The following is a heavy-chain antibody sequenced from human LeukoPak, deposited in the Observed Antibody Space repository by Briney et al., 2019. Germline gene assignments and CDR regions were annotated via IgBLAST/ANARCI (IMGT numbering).Heavy chain of an antibody. CDR2: ISWNSGNI. D-gene: IGHD3-16*01. CDR3: AKELTPSWRDYIGDAFDI. CDR1: GFTFDDYA. J-gene: IGHJ3*02. Sequence: PGGSLRLSCSASGFTFDDYAMHWVRQAPGKGLEWVSGISWNSGNIGYAGSVKGRFTISRDNAKNSLYLQMNSLRADDTALYFCAKELTPSWRDYIGDAFDIWGQGTMVTVSS. V-gene: IGHV3-9*01.